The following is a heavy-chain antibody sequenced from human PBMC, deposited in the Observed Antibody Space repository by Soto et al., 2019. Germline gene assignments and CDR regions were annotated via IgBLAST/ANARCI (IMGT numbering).Heavy chain of an antibody. CDR3: AREGNWNDGFSAFDI. Sequence: PGGSLRLSCAASGFTFSSYAMHWVRQAPGKGLEWVAVISYDGSNKYYADSVKGRFTISRDNSKNTLYLQMNSLGAEDTAVYYCAREGNWNDGFSAFDIWGQGTMVTVSS. CDR1: GFTFSSYA. CDR2: ISYDGSNK. J-gene: IGHJ3*02. D-gene: IGHD1-20*01. V-gene: IGHV3-30-3*01.